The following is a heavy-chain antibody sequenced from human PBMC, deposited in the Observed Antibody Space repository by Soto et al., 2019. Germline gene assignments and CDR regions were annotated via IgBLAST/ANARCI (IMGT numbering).Heavy chain of an antibody. D-gene: IGHD2-8*01. CDR2: ISVYNGNT. J-gene: IGHJ6*02. V-gene: IGHV1-18*04. Sequence: ASVKVSCKASGYTFTSYGITWVRQAPGQGLEWMGWISVYNGNTNYAQKPQGRVTMTTDTSTSTAHLEVRSLRSDDTAVYYCARSAMAGENYYYGMDVWGQGTTVTVSS. CDR3: ARSAMAGENYYYGMDV. CDR1: GYTFTSYG.